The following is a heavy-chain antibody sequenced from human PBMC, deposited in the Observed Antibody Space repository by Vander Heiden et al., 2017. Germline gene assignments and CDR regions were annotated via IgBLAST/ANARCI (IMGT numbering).Heavy chain of an antibody. D-gene: IGHD2-2*02. CDR1: GYTFTRSD. V-gene: IGHV1-8*01. CDR3: AKDLHCSSPSCSTLENDYGMDI. CDR2: VNPISGGT. Sequence: QVQLVQSGAEVKKPGASVKVSCRASGYTFTRSDINWVRQAPGQGLEWMGRVNPISGGTDYAQQFKGRVTMTRNTSINTVYMELSSLRSEDTAVYFCAKDLHCSSPSCSTLENDYGMDIWGQGTTVTVSS. J-gene: IGHJ6*02.